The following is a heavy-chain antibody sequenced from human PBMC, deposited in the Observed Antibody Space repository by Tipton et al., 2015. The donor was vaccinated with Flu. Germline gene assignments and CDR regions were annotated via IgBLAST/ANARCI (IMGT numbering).Heavy chain of an antibody. V-gene: IGHV3-33*01. Sequence: SLRLSCAAPGFTFSSYGMHWVRQAPGKGLEWVAVIWYDGSNKYYADSVKGRFTISRDNSKNTLYLQMNSLRAEDTAVYYCARDRLGAVAQIYYYFYYMDVWGKGTTVTVSS. J-gene: IGHJ6*03. CDR1: GFTFSSYG. CDR3: ARDRLGAVAQIYYYFYYMDV. CDR2: IWYDGSNK. D-gene: IGHD6-19*01.